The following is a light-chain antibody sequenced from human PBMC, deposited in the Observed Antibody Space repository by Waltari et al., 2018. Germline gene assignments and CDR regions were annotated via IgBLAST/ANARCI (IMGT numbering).Light chain of an antibody. Sequence: EIVLTQSTATLSLSPGERATLSCRASQSVSNFLAWYQQKPGQAPRLLTYDASRRAAGIPARFSGSGSGTDFTLTISRLEPEDFAVFYCQQRTNWPLTFGGGTKLEVK. CDR2: DAS. J-gene: IGKJ4*01. CDR1: QSVSNF. V-gene: IGKV3-11*01. CDR3: QQRTNWPLT.